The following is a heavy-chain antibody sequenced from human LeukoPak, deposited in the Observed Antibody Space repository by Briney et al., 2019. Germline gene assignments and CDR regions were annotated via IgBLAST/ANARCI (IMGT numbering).Heavy chain of an antibody. V-gene: IGHV1-8*01. D-gene: IGHD2-2*01. Sequence: GASVKVSCKASGYTFTSNDINWVRQATGQGLEWMGWMNPNSGNTGYAQKFQGRVTMTRNTSISTAYMELSSLRSEDTAVYYCARGVLVYCSSTSCYQRFDPWGQGTLVTVSS. CDR1: GYTFTSND. CDR3: ARGVLVYCSSTSCYQRFDP. J-gene: IGHJ5*02. CDR2: MNPNSGNT.